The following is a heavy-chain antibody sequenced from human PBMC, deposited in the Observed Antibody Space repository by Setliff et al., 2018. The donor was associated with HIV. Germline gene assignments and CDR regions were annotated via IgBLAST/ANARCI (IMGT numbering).Heavy chain of an antibody. CDR1: GGSISRHN. D-gene: IGHD3-9*01. CDR2: IYSTGST. J-gene: IGHJ6*03. Sequence: SETLSLTCSVSGGSISRHNWSWIRQPPGTGLEWVGYIYSTGSTNYNPSLKSRVTISVDTSKNQFSLKLSSVTAADTAVYFCARVRTGSYFQRLDYYYMDVWGKGTTVTSP. CDR3: ARVRTGSYFQRLDYYYMDV. V-gene: IGHV4-59*11.